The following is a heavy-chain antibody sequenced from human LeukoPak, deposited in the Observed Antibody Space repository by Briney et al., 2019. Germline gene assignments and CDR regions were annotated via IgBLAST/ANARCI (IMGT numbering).Heavy chain of an antibody. CDR2: ISAYNGNT. D-gene: IGHD2-2*02. CDR1: GYTFTSYG. CDR3: AGSLGVPATIEFPFDY. Sequence: ASVKVSCKASGYTFTSYGISWVRLAPGQGLEWMGWISAYNGNTNYAQKLQGRVTMTTDTSTSTAYMELRSLRSDDTAVYYCAGSLGVPATIEFPFDYWGQGTLVTVSS. J-gene: IGHJ4*02. V-gene: IGHV1-18*01.